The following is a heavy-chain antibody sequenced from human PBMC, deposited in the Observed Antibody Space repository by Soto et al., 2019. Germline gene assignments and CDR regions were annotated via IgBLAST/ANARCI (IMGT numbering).Heavy chain of an antibody. Sequence: ASVKVSCKASGYTFTGYYMHLVRQAPGQGLEWMGWINPNSGGTNYAQKFQGWVTMTRDTSISTAYMELSRLRSDDTAVYYCARGVATIATHPFDYWGQGTLVTVSS. CDR2: INPNSGGT. V-gene: IGHV1-2*04. CDR1: GYTFTGYY. D-gene: IGHD5-12*01. CDR3: ARGVATIATHPFDY. J-gene: IGHJ4*02.